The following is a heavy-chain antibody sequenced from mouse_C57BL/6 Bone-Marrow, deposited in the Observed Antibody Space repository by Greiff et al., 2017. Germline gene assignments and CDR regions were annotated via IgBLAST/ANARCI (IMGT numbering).Heavy chain of an antibody. J-gene: IGHJ2*01. D-gene: IGHD4-1*01. CDR1: GFTFSDYG. V-gene: IGHV5-17*01. Sequence: EVQLVESGGGLVKPGGSLKLSCAASGFTFSDYGMHWVRQAPEKGLEWVAYISSGSSTIYYADTVKGRFTISRDNAKNTLFLQMTSLRSEDTAMYYCAKERSILTYYFDYWGQGTTRTVSS. CDR3: AKERSILTYYFDY. CDR2: ISSGSSTI.